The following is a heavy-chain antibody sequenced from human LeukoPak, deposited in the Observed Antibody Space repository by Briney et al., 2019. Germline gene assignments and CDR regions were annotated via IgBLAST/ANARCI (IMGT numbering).Heavy chain of an antibody. CDR1: GFTFSSYS. V-gene: IGHV3-48*04. CDR2: ISCSSSTI. CDR3: ASEREYCSGGSCYDY. Sequence: GGSLRLSCAASGFTFSSYSMNWVRQAPGKGLEWVSYISCSSSTIYYADSVKGRFTISRDNAKNSLYLQMNSLRAEDTAVYYCASEREYCSGGSCYDYWGQGTLVTVSS. J-gene: IGHJ4*02. D-gene: IGHD2-15*01.